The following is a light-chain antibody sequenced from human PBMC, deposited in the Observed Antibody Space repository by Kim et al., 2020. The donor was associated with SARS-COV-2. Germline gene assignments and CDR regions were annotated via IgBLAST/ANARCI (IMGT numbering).Light chain of an antibody. Sequence: EIVLTQSPATLSLSPGERATLSCRVSQSVGNSLAWFQQKPGQAPRLLIFETSNRATGIPARFSGSGSGTAFTLTISSLEPEDFAVYYCQQRYNWPLTFGGGTKLEI. CDR3: QQRYNWPLT. V-gene: IGKV3-11*01. CDR1: QSVGNS. J-gene: IGKJ4*01. CDR2: ETS.